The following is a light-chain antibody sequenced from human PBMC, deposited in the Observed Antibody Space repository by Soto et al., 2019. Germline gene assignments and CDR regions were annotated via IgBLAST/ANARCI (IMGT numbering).Light chain of an antibody. Sequence: QSALTQPASVSGSPGQLITISCTGTSSDIVTYNLVSWYQHHPGKAPKLMIYEVTKRPSGVSSRFSGSKSGNTASLTISGLQAEDEADYYCCSYAGTSTLFGGGTKLTVL. CDR3: CSYAGTSTL. CDR2: EVT. J-gene: IGLJ2*01. V-gene: IGLV2-23*02. CDR1: SSDIVTYNL.